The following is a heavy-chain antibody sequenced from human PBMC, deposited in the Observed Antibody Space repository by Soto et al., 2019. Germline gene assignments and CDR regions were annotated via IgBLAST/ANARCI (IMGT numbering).Heavy chain of an antibody. D-gene: IGHD2-15*01. CDR1: GFTFTNCA. Sequence: PGGSLRLSCAASGFTFTNCAMNWVRQAPGKGLEWVSAISRSGSGKYYADSVKGRFTVSRDNSRDTLYLQMISLRAEDTAVYYCAKSPQYCSGGICHIDSWGLGTLVTVSS. CDR3: AKSPQYCSGGICHIDS. J-gene: IGHJ4*02. V-gene: IGHV3-23*01. CDR2: ISRSGSGK.